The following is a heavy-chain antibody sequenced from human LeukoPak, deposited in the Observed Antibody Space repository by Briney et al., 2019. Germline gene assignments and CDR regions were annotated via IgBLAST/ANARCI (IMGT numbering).Heavy chain of an antibody. CDR2: IYTSGST. CDR3: AREGELLKGFDY. Sequence: PSETLSLTCIVSGGSISSYYWSWTRQLAGKGLEWIGRIYTSGSTNYNPSLKSRVTMSVDTSKNQFSLKLSSVTAADTAVYYCAREGELLKGFDYWGQGTLVTVSS. CDR1: GGSISSYY. J-gene: IGHJ4*02. D-gene: IGHD3-10*01. V-gene: IGHV4-4*07.